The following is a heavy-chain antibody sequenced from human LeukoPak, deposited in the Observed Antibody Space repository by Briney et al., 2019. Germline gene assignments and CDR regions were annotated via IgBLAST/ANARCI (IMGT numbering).Heavy chain of an antibody. CDR2: INHSGST. D-gene: IGHD3-9*01. J-gene: IGHJ4*02. CDR3: ARGPDILTGYYATTGDY. V-gene: IGHV4-34*01. CDR1: GGSFSGYY. Sequence: SETLSLTCAVDGGSFSGYYWSWIRQPPGKGLEWIGEINHSGSTNYNPSLKSRVTISLDTSKPQFSLKLSSVPAADTAVYYCARGPDILTGYYATTGDYWGQGTLVTVSS.